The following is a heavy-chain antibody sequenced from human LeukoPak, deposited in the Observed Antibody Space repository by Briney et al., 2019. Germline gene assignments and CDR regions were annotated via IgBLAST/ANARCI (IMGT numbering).Heavy chain of an antibody. CDR3: ARQKEVWPH. D-gene: IGHD3-16*01. V-gene: IGHV3-21*01. J-gene: IGHJ4*02. Sequence: GGSLRLSCAASGFTFSSYSMNWVRQAPGKGLEWVSSISSSSYIYYADSVKGRFTISRDNAKNSLYLQMNSLSVEDTGVYYCARQKEVWPHWGQGTLVTVSS. CDR2: ISSSSYI. CDR1: GFTFSSYS.